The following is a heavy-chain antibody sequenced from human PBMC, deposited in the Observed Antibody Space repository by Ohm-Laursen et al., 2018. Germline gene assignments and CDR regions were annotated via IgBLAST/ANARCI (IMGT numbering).Heavy chain of an antibody. V-gene: IGHV1-2*02. CDR2: ISPNSGGT. CDR3: ARVLPQAQFSLDY. Sequence: ASVKVSCKAFEYTFSAYYMHWVRQAPGQGLEWMGWISPNSGGTNYAQKFQGRVTMTRDTSISTAYMELSSLRSDDTAVYYCARVLPQAQFSLDYWGQGTLVTVSS. CDR1: EYTFSAYY. J-gene: IGHJ4*02. D-gene: IGHD2/OR15-2a*01.